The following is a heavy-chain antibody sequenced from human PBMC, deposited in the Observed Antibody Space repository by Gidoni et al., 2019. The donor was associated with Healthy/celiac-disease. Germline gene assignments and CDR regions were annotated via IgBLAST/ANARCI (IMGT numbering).Heavy chain of an antibody. CDR2: IIPIFGTA. D-gene: IGHD2-15*01. V-gene: IGHV1-69*06. CDR1: VGTFSSYA. J-gene: IGHJ4*02. CDR3: AGRSGYCSGGSCYSAGNDY. Sequence: QVQLVQSGAEVTKPGSSVKVSCKASVGTFSSYAISWVRQAPGQGLEWMGGIIPIFGTANYAQKFQGRVTITADKSTSTAYMELSSLRSEDTAVYYCAGRSGYCSGGSCYSAGNDYWGQGTLVTVSS.